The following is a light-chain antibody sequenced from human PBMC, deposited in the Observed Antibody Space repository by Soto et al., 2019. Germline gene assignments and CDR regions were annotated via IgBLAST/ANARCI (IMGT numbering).Light chain of an antibody. CDR1: QSVRSRF. Sequence: IVLTQSPDTLSLSPGERATLSCRASQSVRSRFLAWYQQRPGQSPRLLIYDASSRATGIPDRFSGSGSGTDFTLTISRLEPEDFVVYYCQQYGSSTSFGQGTRLEIK. V-gene: IGKV3-20*01. CDR2: DAS. J-gene: IGKJ5*01. CDR3: QQYGSSTS.